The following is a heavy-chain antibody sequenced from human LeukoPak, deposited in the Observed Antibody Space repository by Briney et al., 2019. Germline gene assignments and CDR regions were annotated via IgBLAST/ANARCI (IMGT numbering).Heavy chain of an antibody. CDR3: ARGHPQVWDIVVENWFDP. J-gene: IGHJ5*02. CDR2: IYYSGST. D-gene: IGHD2-2*01. Sequence: PSETLSLTCPVSGGSISSGGFYWSWIRQHPGKGLEWIGYIYYSGSTYYNPSLKSRVTISVDTSKNQFSLKLSSVTAADTAVYYCARGHPQVWDIVVENWFDPGGQGTLVTVSS. CDR1: GGSISSGGFY. V-gene: IGHV4-31*03.